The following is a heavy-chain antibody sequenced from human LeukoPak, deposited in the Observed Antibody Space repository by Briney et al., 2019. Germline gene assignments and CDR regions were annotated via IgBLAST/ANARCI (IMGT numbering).Heavy chain of an antibody. Sequence: GGSLRHSCASSGFTFSDSSLSWIRQAPGKGLEWVSYISVSGNTIYYADSVKGRFTIARDNAKNAVFLQMNSLRAEDTAVYYCARAAKSYYDTSAYSYFAYWRQGTLVTVSS. J-gene: IGHJ4*02. D-gene: IGHD3-22*01. CDR3: ARAAKSYYDTSAYSYFAY. V-gene: IGHV3-11*01. CDR1: GFTFSDSS. CDR2: ISVSGNTI.